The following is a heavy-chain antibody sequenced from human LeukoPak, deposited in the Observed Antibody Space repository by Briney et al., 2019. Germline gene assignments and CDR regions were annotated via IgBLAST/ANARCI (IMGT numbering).Heavy chain of an antibody. CDR2: IYTSGST. D-gene: IGHD5-12*01. Sequence: SETLSLTCTVSGGSINSYYWSWIWQPAGKGLEWIGRIYTSGSTNYNPSLKSRVTMSVDTSKNQFSLKLSSVTAADTAVYYCAMRSIVATVLDAFDIWGQRTMVTVSS. CDR1: GGSINSYY. CDR3: AMRSIVATVLDAFDI. J-gene: IGHJ3*02. V-gene: IGHV4-4*07.